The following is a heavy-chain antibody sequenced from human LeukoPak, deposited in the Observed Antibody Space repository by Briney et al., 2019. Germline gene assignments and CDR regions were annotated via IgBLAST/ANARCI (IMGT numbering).Heavy chain of an antibody. CDR1: GFTFSNYW. Sequence: GGSLRLSCAASGFTFSNYWMAWVRQAPGKGLEWVAVLSYDGSNNYYADSVKGRFTISRDNSKNTLYLQMNSLRAEDTAVYYCAKDASTVTLHADYWGQGTLVTVSS. J-gene: IGHJ4*02. D-gene: IGHD4-17*01. V-gene: IGHV3-30*18. CDR2: LSYDGSNN. CDR3: AKDASTVTLHADY.